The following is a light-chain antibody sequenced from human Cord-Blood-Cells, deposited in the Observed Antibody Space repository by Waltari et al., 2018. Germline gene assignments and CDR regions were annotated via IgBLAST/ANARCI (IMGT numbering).Light chain of an antibody. J-gene: IGKJ4*01. V-gene: IGKV3-20*01. Sequence: EIVLTQSPGTLSLSPGERANLPCRASQSVSSSYLAWHQQKPGQAPRLLIYGASSRATGIPDRFSGSGSGTDFTLTISRLEPEDFAVYYCQQYGSSPLTFGGGTKVEIK. CDR2: GAS. CDR3: QQYGSSPLT. CDR1: QSVSSSY.